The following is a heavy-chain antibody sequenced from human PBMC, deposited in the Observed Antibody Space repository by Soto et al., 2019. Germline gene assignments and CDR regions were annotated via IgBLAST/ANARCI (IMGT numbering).Heavy chain of an antibody. V-gene: IGHV3-49*03. CDR1: GFTFGDYA. D-gene: IGHD3-9*01. CDR3: TINRKLRYFGLNWFDP. J-gene: IGHJ5*02. Sequence: GGSLRLSCTASGFTFGDYAMSWFRQAPGKGLEWVGFIRSKAYGGTTEYAASVKGRFTISRDDSKSIAYLQMNSLKTEDTAVYYCTINRKLRYFGLNWFDPWGQGTLVTVSS. CDR2: IRSKAYGGTT.